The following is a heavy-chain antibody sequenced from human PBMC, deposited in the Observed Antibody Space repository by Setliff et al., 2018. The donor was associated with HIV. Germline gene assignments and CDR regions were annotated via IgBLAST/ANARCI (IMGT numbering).Heavy chain of an antibody. CDR3: AKDRGVGATGSVFDI. Sequence: ASVKVSCKASGYSLTSYSIDWVRQAPGQGLEWMGMIDPMMGITTNAQKLQGRVTMTRDTSASTVYMNLRSLKSEDTAMYYCAKDRGVGATGSVFDIWGQGTMVTVS. J-gene: IGHJ3*02. D-gene: IGHD1-26*01. V-gene: IGHV1-46*01. CDR2: IDPMMGIT. CDR1: GYSLTSYS.